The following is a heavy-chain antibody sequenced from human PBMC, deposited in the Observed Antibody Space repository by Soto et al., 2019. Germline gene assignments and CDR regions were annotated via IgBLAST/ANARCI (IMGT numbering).Heavy chain of an antibody. CDR3: ARDYYDSSGDYGGWCDP. CDR2: IIPMFGPA. V-gene: IGHV1-69*01. Sequence: QVQLVQSVSEVKKPGSSVKVSCKASGGTFSSYAIIWVRQAPGQGLEWMGGIIPMFGPANYAQKFQGRVTITADESTSTAYMELSSLRSEDTAVYYCARDYYDSSGDYGGWCDPWGQGTLVTVSS. J-gene: IGHJ5*02. CDR1: GGTFSSYA. D-gene: IGHD3-22*01.